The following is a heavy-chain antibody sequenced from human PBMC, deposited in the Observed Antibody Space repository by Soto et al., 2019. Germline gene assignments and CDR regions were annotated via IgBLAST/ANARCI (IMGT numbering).Heavy chain of an antibody. J-gene: IGHJ5*02. D-gene: IGHD3-3*01. V-gene: IGHV3-33*01. CDR3: AREETSDRSTRSGYYH. CDR2: IWYDGSNK. Sequence: GGSLRLSCAASGFTFSSYGMHWVRQAPGKGLEWVAVIWYDGSNKYYADSVKGRFTISRDNSKNTLYLQMNSLRAEDTAVYYCAREETSDRSTRSGYYHWGQGTLVTVSS. CDR1: GFTFSSYG.